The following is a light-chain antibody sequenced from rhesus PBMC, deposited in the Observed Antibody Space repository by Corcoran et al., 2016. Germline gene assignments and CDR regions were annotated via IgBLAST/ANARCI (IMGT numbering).Light chain of an antibody. V-gene: IGKV1-66*01. CDR2: YAS. CDR3: QQYNNSPLT. J-gene: IGKJ4*01. Sequence: DIQMTQSPSSLSASVGDRVTITCRASQGINNYLSWYQQNPGKAPKPLIYYASRLETGVPSRFSGSRSGTDYTLTISSLQPEDIATYYCQQYNNSPLTFGGGTKVEIK. CDR1: QGINNY.